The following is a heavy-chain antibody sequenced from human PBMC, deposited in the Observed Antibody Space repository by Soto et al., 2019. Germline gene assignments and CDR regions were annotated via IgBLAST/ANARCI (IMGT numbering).Heavy chain of an antibody. V-gene: IGHV1-69*13. J-gene: IGHJ4*02. CDR3: AREADRGYSYGYDY. Sequence: ASVKVSCKASGGTFSSYAISWVRQAPGQGLEWMGGIIPIFGTANYAQKFQGRVTITADESTSTAYMELSSLRSEDTAVYYCAREADRGYSYGYDYWGQGTLGTVSS. CDR1: GGTFSSYA. D-gene: IGHD5-18*01. CDR2: IIPIFGTA.